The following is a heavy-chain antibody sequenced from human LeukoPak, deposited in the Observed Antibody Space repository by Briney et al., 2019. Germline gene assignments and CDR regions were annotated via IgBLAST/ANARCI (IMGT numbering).Heavy chain of an antibody. CDR3: ARGINDFWSGDNWFDP. V-gene: IGHV1-18*01. J-gene: IGHJ5*02. CDR1: GYTFTSYG. Sequence: ASVKVSCKASGYTFTSYGISWVRQAPGQGLEWMGWISAYNGNTNYAQKLQGRVTMTTDTSTSTAYMELRSLRSDDTAVYYCARGINDFWSGDNWFDPWGQGTLVTVSS. D-gene: IGHD3-3*01. CDR2: ISAYNGNT.